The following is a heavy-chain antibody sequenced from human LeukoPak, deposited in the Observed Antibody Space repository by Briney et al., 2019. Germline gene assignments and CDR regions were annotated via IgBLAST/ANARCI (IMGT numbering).Heavy chain of an antibody. CDR1: GGSISSGSYY. Sequence: SETLSLTCTVSGGSISSGSYYWNWFRQPAGKRPEWIGHIHTSGSTSYNPSLKSRVTISVDMSKNQFSLRLSSVTAADTAVYYCARQLDYWGQGTLVTVSS. V-gene: IGHV4-61*09. CDR2: IHTSGST. J-gene: IGHJ4*02. D-gene: IGHD2-2*01. CDR3: ARQLDY.